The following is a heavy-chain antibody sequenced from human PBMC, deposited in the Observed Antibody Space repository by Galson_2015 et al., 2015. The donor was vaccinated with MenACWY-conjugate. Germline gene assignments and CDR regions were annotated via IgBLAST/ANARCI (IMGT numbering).Heavy chain of an antibody. CDR2: IYYTGDT. CDR3: ARDHNTQYGYYYGMDV. J-gene: IGHJ6*02. V-gene: IGHV4-39*06. Sequence: SETLSLTCNVSGGSIRSSGHYWGWIRQPPGQGLEWIGAIYYTGDTHYNSSLKNRVTISVDTSKNQFTLRLNSVTAADTAFYYCARDHNTQYGYYYGMDVWGRGTTVTVSS. D-gene: IGHD2-2*01. CDR1: GGSIRSSGHY.